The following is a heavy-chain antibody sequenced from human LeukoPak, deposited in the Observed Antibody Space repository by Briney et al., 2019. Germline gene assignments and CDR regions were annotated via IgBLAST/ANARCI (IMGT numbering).Heavy chain of an antibody. V-gene: IGHV1-18*01. Sequence: GASVKVSCKASGYTFTSYGISWVRQAPGQGLEWMGWISAYNGNTNYAQKLQGRVTMTTDTSTSTAYMELRSLRSDDTAVYYCARGPYGSGXYXXFDYXGQGTLVXVSS. D-gene: IGHD3-10*01. CDR3: ARGPYGSGXYXXFDY. CDR1: GYTFTSYG. J-gene: IGHJ4*02. CDR2: ISAYNGNT.